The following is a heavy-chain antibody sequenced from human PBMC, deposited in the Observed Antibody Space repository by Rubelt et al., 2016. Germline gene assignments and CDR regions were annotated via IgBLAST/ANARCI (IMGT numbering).Heavy chain of an antibody. D-gene: IGHD1-26*01. CDR3: ARDHGSDSN. Sequence: GGGVVQPGRSLRLSCAVSGFTFKNHGMHWVRQAPGKGLEWVSSISSSSSYIYYADSVKGRFTISRDNAKNSLYLQMNSLRVEDTAVYYCARDHGSDSNWRQGTLVTVSS. J-gene: IGHJ4*02. CDR1: GFTFKNHG. V-gene: IGHV3-21*01. CDR2: ISSSSSYI.